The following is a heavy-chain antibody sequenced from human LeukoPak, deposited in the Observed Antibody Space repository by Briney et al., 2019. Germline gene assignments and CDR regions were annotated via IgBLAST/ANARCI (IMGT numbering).Heavy chain of an antibody. V-gene: IGHV3-72*01. J-gene: IGHJ4*02. D-gene: IGHD6-19*01. CDR1: GFSFSDHY. Sequence: GGSLRLSCAASGFSFSDHYMDWVRQAPGKGLEWVGHIRNKANSYTTEYAASVKGRFSISRDDSKNALYLQMNSLKTEDTAVYYCASLVAGTAYWGQGTLVTVSS. CDR3: ASLVAGTAY. CDR2: IRNKANSYTT.